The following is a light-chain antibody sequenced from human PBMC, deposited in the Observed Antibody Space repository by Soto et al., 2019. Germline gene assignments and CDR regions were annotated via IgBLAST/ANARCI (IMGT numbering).Light chain of an antibody. CDR1: QSFGNY. Sequence: EIVLTQSPATLSVYPGEGATLSCWASQSFGNYIAWYQQKPGQIPRLLVSDTYNRADGVPARFSGSGYGAAFSLIISKLEPEDSAIYYCQHRANWPLLVFGGGTKVEIK. J-gene: IGKJ4*01. CDR2: DTY. V-gene: IGKV3-11*01. CDR3: QHRANWPLLV.